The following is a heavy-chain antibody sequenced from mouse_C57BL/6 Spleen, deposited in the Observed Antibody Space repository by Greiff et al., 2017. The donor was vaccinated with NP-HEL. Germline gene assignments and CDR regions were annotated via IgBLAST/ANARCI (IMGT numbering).Heavy chain of an antibody. D-gene: IGHD1-1*01. CDR3: ARGAHYYGSSYPFAY. V-gene: IGHV1-55*01. J-gene: IGHJ3*01. CDR1: GYTFTSYW. CDR2: IYPGSGST. Sequence: QVQLQQPGAELVKPGASVKMSCKASGYTFTSYWITWVKQRPGQGLEWIGDIYPGSGSTNYNEKFKSKATLTVDTSSSTAYMQLSSLTSEDSAVYYCARGAHYYGSSYPFAYWDQGTLVTVSA.